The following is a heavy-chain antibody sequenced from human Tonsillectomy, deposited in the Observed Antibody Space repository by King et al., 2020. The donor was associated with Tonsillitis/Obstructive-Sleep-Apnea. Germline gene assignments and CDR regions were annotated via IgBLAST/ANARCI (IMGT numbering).Heavy chain of an antibody. CDR3: ARVSLEDQLLLSY. Sequence: EVQLVESGGGLVQPGGSLRLSCAASGFTFSNYWMHWVRQAPGKGLVWVSRINSDGSSTNYADSVKGRFTISRDNAKNTLYLQMNSLRAEDTAVYYCARVSLEDQLLLSYWGQGTLVTVSS. CDR1: GFTFSNYW. V-gene: IGHV3-74*01. J-gene: IGHJ4*02. CDR2: INSDGSST. D-gene: IGHD2-2*01.